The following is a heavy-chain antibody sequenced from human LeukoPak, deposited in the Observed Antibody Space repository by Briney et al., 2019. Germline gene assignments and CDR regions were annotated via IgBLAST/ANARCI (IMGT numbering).Heavy chain of an antibody. CDR1: GFTFDDYA. J-gene: IGHJ4*02. Sequence: GRSLRLSCAASGFTFDDYAMHWVPQAPGKGLEWVSGISWNSGSIGYADSVKGRFTISRDNAKNSLYLQMNSLRAEDTALYYCVKRAGTQDYFDYWGQGTLVTVSS. V-gene: IGHV3-9*01. D-gene: IGHD6-19*01. CDR3: VKRAGTQDYFDY. CDR2: ISWNSGSI.